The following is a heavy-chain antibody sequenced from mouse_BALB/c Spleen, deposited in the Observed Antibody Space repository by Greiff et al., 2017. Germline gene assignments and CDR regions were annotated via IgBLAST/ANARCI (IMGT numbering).Heavy chain of an antibody. CDR1: GFSLTSYG. Sequence: QVQLQQSGPGLVQPSQSLSITCTVSGFSLTSYGVHWVRQSPGKGLEWLGVIWSGGSTNYNSALMSRLSISKDNSKSQVFLKMNSLQTDDTAMYYWARDGEVRRGYYFDYWGQGTTLTVSS. CDR2: IWSGGST. D-gene: IGHD2-14*01. V-gene: IGHV2-9*02. CDR3: ARDGEVRRGYYFDY. J-gene: IGHJ2*01.